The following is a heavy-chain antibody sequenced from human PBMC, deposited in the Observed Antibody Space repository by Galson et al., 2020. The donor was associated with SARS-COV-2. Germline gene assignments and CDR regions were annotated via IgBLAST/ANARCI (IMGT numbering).Heavy chain of an antibody. CDR3: ARAPREINHCSSTSCYRAGAFDI. Sequence: KISCKAPGGTFRSYAISRVRQAPGQGPEWMGGIIPILGIANYSQQFQGRVTITADKSTSTAYMELSSLRSEDTAVYYCARAPREINHCSSTSCYRAGAFDIWGQGTMVTVSS. V-gene: IGHV1-69*10. J-gene: IGHJ3*02. CDR2: IIPILGIA. D-gene: IGHD2-2*02. CDR1: GGTFRSYA.